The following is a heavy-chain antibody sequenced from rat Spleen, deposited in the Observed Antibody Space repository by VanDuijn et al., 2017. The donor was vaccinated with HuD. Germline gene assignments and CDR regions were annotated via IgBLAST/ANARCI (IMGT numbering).Heavy chain of an antibody. D-gene: IGHD1-9*01. J-gene: IGHJ2*01. Sequence: EVQLVESGGDLVQPGRSLKLSCVASGFTFNNYWMTWIRQAPGKGLEWVASISYDGGTTYYRDSVKGRFTISRDNAKSSLYLQMDSLRSEDTATYYCTTDRYYGYNYFDYWGQGVMVTVSS. V-gene: IGHV5-31*01. CDR3: TTDRYYGYNYFDY. CDR2: ISYDGGTT. CDR1: GFTFNNYW.